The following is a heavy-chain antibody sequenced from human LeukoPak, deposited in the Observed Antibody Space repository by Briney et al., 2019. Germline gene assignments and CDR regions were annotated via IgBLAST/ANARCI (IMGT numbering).Heavy chain of an antibody. CDR2: INHSGST. CDR3: AKVYSSSSRDAFDV. J-gene: IGHJ3*01. V-gene: IGHV4-34*01. CDR1: GASFSGYY. Sequence: PSETLSLTCAVYGASFSGYYWSWIRQLPGKGLEWIGEINHSGSTNYNVSLESRVTISVDTSKNQFTLKLNSVTAADTAVYYCAKVYSSSSRDAFDVWGPGTMVTVSS. D-gene: IGHD6-6*01.